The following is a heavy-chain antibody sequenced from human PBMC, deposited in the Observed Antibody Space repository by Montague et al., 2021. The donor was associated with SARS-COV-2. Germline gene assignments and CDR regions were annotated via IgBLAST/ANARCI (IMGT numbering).Heavy chain of an antibody. CDR1: GSNFTNYW. CDR2: VYPGDSET. D-gene: IGHD3-10*01. J-gene: IGHJ5*02. Sequence: QSGAEVKKPGGSLKISCKDSGSNFTNYWIGWVRQLPGKGLEWMGIVYPGDSETRYSPSFQGLVTISVDKSISTAFLQWSSLRASDTAMYYCARQPGAYSGSLDFVPWGQGTLVTVSS. V-gene: IGHV5-51*01. CDR3: ARQPGAYSGSLDFVP.